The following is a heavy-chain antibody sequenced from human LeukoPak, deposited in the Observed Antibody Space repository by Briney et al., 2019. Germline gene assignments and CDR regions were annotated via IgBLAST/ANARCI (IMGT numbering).Heavy chain of an antibody. Sequence: PGGSLRLSCAASGFTFSSYWMHWVRHTPGKGLVWVSRIKSDGSSTSYADSVKGRFTISRDNSKNTLYLQMNSLRAEDTAVYYCARTHYGDYDGSRYYYYGMDVWGQGTTVTVSS. CDR1: GFTFSSYW. CDR3: ARTHYGDYDGSRYYYYGMDV. J-gene: IGHJ6*02. D-gene: IGHD4-17*01. CDR2: IKSDGSST. V-gene: IGHV3-74*01.